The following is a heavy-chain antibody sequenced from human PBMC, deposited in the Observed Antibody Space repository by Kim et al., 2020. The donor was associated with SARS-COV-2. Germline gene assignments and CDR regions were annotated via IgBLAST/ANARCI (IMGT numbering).Heavy chain of an antibody. D-gene: IGHD3-22*01. V-gene: IGHV4-31*03. J-gene: IGHJ4*02. Sequence: SETLSLTCTVSGGSISSGGYYWSWIRQHPGKGLEWIGYIYYSGSTYYNPSLKSRVTISVDTSKNQFSLKLSSVTAADTAVYYCARAGPDRDYYDSSEYNLGFDYWGQGTLVTVSS. CDR1: GGSISSGGYY. CDR2: IYYSGST. CDR3: ARAGPDRDYYDSSEYNLGFDY.